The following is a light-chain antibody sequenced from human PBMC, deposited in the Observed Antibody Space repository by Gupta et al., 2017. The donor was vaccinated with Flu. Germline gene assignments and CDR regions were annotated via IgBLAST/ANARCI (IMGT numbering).Light chain of an antibody. V-gene: IGLV2-14*01. CDR3: SSYKSSGPV. Sequence: QSALTQPASVSGSPGQSLTISCTGTSSDVGGYKYVSWYQQYPGKAPKLMIYEVTNRPSGVSNRFSGFKSGNTASLTISGLQAEDEADYYCSSYKSSGPVFGGGTKLTVL. CDR2: EVT. CDR1: SSDVGGYKY. J-gene: IGLJ3*02.